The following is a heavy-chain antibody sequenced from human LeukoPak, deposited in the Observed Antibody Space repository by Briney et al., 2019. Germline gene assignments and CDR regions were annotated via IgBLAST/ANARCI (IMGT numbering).Heavy chain of an antibody. V-gene: IGHV3-23*01. CDR2: ISASLGTP. Sequence: GGFLRLSCTASGFTFSSFAMAWVRHTPGKGLECVSTISASLGTPYYSDSVKGRFTISRDNSKNTVSLEMNSLRAEDTAVYYCAKKHFPTSGWIDSWGQGTLVTVSS. J-gene: IGHJ4*02. CDR1: GFTFSSFA. D-gene: IGHD6-19*01. CDR3: AKKHFPTSGWIDS.